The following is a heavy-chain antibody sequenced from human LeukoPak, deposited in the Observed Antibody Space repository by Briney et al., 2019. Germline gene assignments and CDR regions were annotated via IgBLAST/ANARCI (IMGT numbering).Heavy chain of an antibody. Sequence: SGTLSLTCAVSGGSISSSNWWSWVRRPPGKGLEWIGEIYHSGSTNYNPSLKSRVTISVDKSKNQFSLKLSSVTAADTAVYYCARDPTMVRGPSMDVWGKGTTVTVSS. CDR3: ARDPTMVRGPSMDV. J-gene: IGHJ6*04. D-gene: IGHD3-10*01. V-gene: IGHV4-4*02. CDR2: IYHSGST. CDR1: GGSISSSNW.